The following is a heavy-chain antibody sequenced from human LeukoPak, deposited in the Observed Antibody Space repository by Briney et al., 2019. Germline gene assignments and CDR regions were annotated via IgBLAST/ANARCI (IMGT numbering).Heavy chain of an antibody. D-gene: IGHD3-10*01. V-gene: IGHV3-53*01. CDR3: ARGFNRGFDP. CDR2: IYSGGTT. J-gene: IGHJ5*02. Sequence: PGGSLRLSCAASGFTVNSYYRSWVRQAPGKGLEWVSVIYSGGTTYYADSVKGRFTFSRDNSKNMLHLQMNSLRAEDTAVYYCARGFNRGFDPWGQGTLVIVSS. CDR1: GFTVNSYY.